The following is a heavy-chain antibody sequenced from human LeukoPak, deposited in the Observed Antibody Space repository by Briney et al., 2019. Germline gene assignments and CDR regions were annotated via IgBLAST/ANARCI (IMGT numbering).Heavy chain of an antibody. CDR3: ARAAYSSTWYSRYFDL. V-gene: IGHV3-13*01. J-gene: IGHJ2*01. D-gene: IGHD6-13*01. CDR1: GFTFSSYD. Sequence: GGSLRLPCAASGFTFSSYDIHWVRQATGKGLEWVSGIGTAGEIYYPGSVKGRFTISRENAKNSLYLQMNSLRAGDTAVYYCARAAYSSTWYSRYFDLWGRGTLVTVSS. CDR2: IGTAGEI.